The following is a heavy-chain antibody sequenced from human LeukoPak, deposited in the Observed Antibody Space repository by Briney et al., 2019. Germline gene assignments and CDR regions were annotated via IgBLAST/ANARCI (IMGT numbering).Heavy chain of an antibody. CDR2: ISSNGGST. CDR1: GFTFSSYA. Sequence: PGGSLRLSCAASGFTFSSYAMHWVRQAPGKGLEYVSAISSNGGSTYYANSVKGRFTISRDNSKNTLYLRMGSLRAEDMAVYYCTTGTNSATLRWGQGTLVTVSS. D-gene: IGHD6-13*01. CDR3: TTGTNSATLR. J-gene: IGHJ4*02. V-gene: IGHV3-64*01.